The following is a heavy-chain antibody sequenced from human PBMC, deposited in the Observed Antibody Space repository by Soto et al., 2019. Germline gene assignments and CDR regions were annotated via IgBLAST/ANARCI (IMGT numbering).Heavy chain of an antibody. Sequence: PSETLSLTCAVSGYSISSGYYWGWIRQPQGKGLEWIGSIYHSGSTYYNPSLKSRVTISVDTSKNQFSLKLSSVTAADTAVYYCARALTIFGVVISNNWFDPWGQGTLVTVS. D-gene: IGHD3-3*01. CDR2: IYHSGST. CDR1: GYSISSGYY. V-gene: IGHV4-38-2*01. J-gene: IGHJ5*02. CDR3: ARALTIFGVVISNNWFDP.